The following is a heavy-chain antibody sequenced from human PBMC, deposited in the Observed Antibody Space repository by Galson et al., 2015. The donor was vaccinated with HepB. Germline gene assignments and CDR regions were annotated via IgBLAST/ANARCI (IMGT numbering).Heavy chain of an antibody. CDR2: TYYRSKWYN. CDR3: ARDRWDIVVVVAAPYYYYGMDV. J-gene: IGHJ6*02. V-gene: IGHV6-1*01. Sequence: CAISGDSVSSNSAAWNRIRQSPSRGLEWLGRTYYRSKWYNDYAVSVKSRITINPDTSKNQFSLQLNSVTPEDTAVYYCARDRWDIVVVVAAPYYYYGMDVWGQGTTVTVSS. D-gene: IGHD2-15*01. CDR1: GDSVSSNSAA.